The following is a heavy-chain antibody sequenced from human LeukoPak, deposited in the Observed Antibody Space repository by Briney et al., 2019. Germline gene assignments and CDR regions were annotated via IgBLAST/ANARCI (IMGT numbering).Heavy chain of an antibody. CDR3: ASAPVAGLADY. D-gene: IGHD6-19*01. V-gene: IGHV4-34*01. CDR2: INHSGST. CDR1: GGSFSGYY. Sequence: PSETLSLTCAVYGGSFSGYYWSWIRQPPGKGLEWIGGINHSGSTNYNPSLKSRVTISVDTSKNQFSLKLSSVTAADTAVYYCASAPVAGLADYWGQGTLVTVSS. J-gene: IGHJ4*02.